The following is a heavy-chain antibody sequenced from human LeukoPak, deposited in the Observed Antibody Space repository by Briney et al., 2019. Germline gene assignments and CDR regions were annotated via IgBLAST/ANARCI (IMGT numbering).Heavy chain of an antibody. Sequence: GGSLRLSCAASGFTFSSYWMHWVRQAPGKGLVWVSRINRDGRTISYAGSVKGRFTISRDNAKNTLYLQMNSLRSEDTAVYYCARDFGGNSDYWGQGTLVTVSS. CDR1: GFTFSSYW. CDR2: INRDGRTI. V-gene: IGHV3-74*01. D-gene: IGHD4-23*01. CDR3: ARDFGGNSDY. J-gene: IGHJ4*02.